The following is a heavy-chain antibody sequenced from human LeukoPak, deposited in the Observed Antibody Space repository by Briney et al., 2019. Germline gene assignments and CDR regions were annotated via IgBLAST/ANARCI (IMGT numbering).Heavy chain of an antibody. Sequence: GASVTLCCKASGYTFTSYDINWVRQATGQGLEWMGWMNPNSGNTGYAQKFQGRVTMTRNTSISTAYMELSSLRSEDTAVYYCARARKLTIYGVVIRSDSYIDAWGKGTTVTVSS. J-gene: IGHJ6*03. D-gene: IGHD3-3*01. CDR3: ARARKLTIYGVVIRSDSYIDA. CDR2: MNPNSGNT. V-gene: IGHV1-8*01. CDR1: GYTFTSYD.